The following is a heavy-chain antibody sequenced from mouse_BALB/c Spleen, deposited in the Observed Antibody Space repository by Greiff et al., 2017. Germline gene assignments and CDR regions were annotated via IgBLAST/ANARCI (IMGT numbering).Heavy chain of an antibody. D-gene: IGHD3-2*01. Sequence: QVQLKESGAELVRPGTSVKVSCKASGYAFTNYLIEWVKQRPGQGLEWIGVINPGSGGTNYNEKFKGKATLTADKSSSTAYMQLSSLTSDDSAVYYCTRYDSSGYRYYAMDYWGQGTSVTVSS. V-gene: IGHV1-54*01. CDR1: GYAFTNYL. J-gene: IGHJ4*01. CDR3: TRYDSSGYRYYAMDY. CDR2: INPGSGGT.